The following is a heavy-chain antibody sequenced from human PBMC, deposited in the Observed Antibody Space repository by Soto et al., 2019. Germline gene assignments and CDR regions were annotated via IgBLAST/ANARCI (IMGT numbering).Heavy chain of an antibody. CDR1: ALTATKNY. J-gene: IGHJ6*02. V-gene: IGHV3-66*01. Sequence: EVQLVESGGGLVQPGGSLRLSCAGSALTATKNYMSWVRQPPGKGLEWVSVIYSGGTTYYADSVKDRFSISRDNSKSTLSLQMDNLRAGDTAVYYCARGGSASDWDYYGMDVWGQGTTVTVSS. CDR3: ARGGSASDWDYYGMDV. CDR2: IYSGGTT. D-gene: IGHD3-10*01.